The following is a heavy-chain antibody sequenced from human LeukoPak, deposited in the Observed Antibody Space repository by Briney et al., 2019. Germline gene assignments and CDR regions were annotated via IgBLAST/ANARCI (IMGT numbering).Heavy chain of an antibody. D-gene: IGHD3-22*01. J-gene: IGHJ4*02. CDR2: IIPIFGTA. Sequence: GASVKVSCKASGYTFTSYGISWVRQAPGQGREWMGGIIPIFGTANYAQKFQGRVTITADESTSTAYMELSSLRSEDTAVYYCARDAGGDSSGYYVYWGQGTLVTVSS. V-gene: IGHV1-69*13. CDR3: ARDAGGDSSGYYVY. CDR1: GYTFTSYG.